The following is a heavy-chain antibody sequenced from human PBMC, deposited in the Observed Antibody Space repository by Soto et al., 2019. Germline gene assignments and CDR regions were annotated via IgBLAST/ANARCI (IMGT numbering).Heavy chain of an antibody. D-gene: IGHD6-13*01. J-gene: IGHJ6*02. CDR3: ARDLRHSQSVGTSLGLDV. CDR1: GGSISSGGYY. CDR2: IYYSGST. V-gene: IGHV4-31*03. Sequence: QVQLQESGPGLVKPSQTLSLTCTVSGGSISSGGYYWSWIRQHPGKGLEWIGYIYYSGSTYYNPSLKSRVTISVDTSKNQFSLKLSSVTAADTAVYYCARDLRHSQSVGTSLGLDVWGQGTTVTVSS.